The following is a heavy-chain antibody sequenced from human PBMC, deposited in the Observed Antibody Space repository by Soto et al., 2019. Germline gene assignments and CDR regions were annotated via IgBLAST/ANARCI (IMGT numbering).Heavy chain of an antibody. CDR1: GFSFSGYS. V-gene: IGHV3-48*02. CDR2: ISSSSTTI. CDR3: ARQVPTSETDY. D-gene: IGHD5-12*01. Sequence: EVQLVESGGGLVQPGGSLRISCAASGFSFSGYSMTWVRQAPGKGLEWVSYISSSSTTIYYTDSVKGRFTISRDNAKNSLYLQMNSLRDGDAAVYYCARQVPTSETDYWGQGTLVTVSS. J-gene: IGHJ4*02.